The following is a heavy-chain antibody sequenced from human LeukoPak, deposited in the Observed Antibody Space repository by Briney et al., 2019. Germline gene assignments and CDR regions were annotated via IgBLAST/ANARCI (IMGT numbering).Heavy chain of an antibody. V-gene: IGHV4-59*01. CDR2: IYYSGST. CDR3: ARGVRWAGYYYMDV. D-gene: IGHD4-23*01. CDR1: GGSISSYY. Sequence: SETLSLTCTVSGGSISSYYWSWIRQPAGKGLVWIGYIYYSGSTNYNPSLKSRVTISVDTSKNQFSLKLSSVTAADTAVYYCARGVRWAGYYYMDVWGKGTTVTVSS. J-gene: IGHJ6*03.